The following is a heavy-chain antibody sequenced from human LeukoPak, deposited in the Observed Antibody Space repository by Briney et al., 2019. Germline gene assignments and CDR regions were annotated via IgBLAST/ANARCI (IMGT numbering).Heavy chain of an antibody. CDR3: ARDRRNILTSQPTDY. D-gene: IGHD3-9*01. Sequence: ASVKVSCKASGYTFTSDGISWVRQAPGQGLEWMGWISAYNGNTNYAQKLQGIVTMTTDTSTSTAYMELRSLKSDDTAVYYCARDRRNILTSQPTDYWGQGTLVTVSS. V-gene: IGHV1-18*01. CDR1: GYTFTSDG. J-gene: IGHJ4*02. CDR2: ISAYNGNT.